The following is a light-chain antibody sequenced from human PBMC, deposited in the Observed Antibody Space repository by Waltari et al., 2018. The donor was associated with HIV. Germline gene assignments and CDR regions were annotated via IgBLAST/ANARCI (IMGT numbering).Light chain of an antibody. CDR1: QCISTW. CDR2: AAS. J-gene: IGKJ1*01. V-gene: IGKV1-12*01. CDR3: QQTNSFPLT. Sequence: IQMSQSLSSVSASVGDRATITCRASQCISTWLAWYQQKPGKAPNLLIYAASSLQSGVPLRFSGSGSGTDFTLTISSVQPDDFATYFCQQTNSFPLTFGQGTKVELK.